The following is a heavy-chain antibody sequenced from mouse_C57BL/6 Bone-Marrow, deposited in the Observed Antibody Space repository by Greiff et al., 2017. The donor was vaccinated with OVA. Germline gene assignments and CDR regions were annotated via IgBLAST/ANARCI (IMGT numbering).Heavy chain of an antibody. CDR3: ARVPYYYGSSRYAMDY. D-gene: IGHD1-1*01. J-gene: IGHJ4*01. CDR1: GFTFSSYA. Sequence: EVKLMESGGGLVKPGGSLKLSCAASGFTFSSYAMSWVRQTPEKRLEWVATISDGGSYTYYPANVKGRFTISRDNAKNNLYLQRSHLKSEDTAMYYCARVPYYYGSSRYAMDYWGQGTSVTVSS. CDR2: ISDGGSYT. V-gene: IGHV5-4*03.